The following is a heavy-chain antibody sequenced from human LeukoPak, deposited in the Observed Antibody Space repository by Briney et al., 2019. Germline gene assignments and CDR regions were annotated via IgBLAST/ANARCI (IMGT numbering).Heavy chain of an antibody. Sequence: GGSLRLSCAASGFTFSTYPMHWVRQAPGKGLEWVAVMADDGKDKHYVESVKGRFTISRDNSKNTLYLQMNSLRVEDTAVYYCARDRHIAAAGYYFDYWGQGTLVTVSS. J-gene: IGHJ4*02. CDR3: ARDRHIAAAGYYFDY. CDR1: GFTFSTYP. CDR2: MADDGKDK. D-gene: IGHD6-25*01. V-gene: IGHV3-30*04.